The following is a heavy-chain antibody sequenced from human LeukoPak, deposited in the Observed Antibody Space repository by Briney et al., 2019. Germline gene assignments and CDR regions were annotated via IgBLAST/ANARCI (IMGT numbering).Heavy chain of an antibody. CDR1: GGSISSYY. Sequence: SETLSLTCTVSGGSISSYYWSWIRQPPGKGLEWIGYIYYSGSTNYNPSLKSRVTISVDTSKNQFSLKLSSVTAADTAVYYCARDQWYCSGGSCYSSWGQGTLVTVSS. V-gene: IGHV4-59*12. CDR2: IYYSGST. D-gene: IGHD2-15*01. CDR3: ARDQWYCSGGSCYSS. J-gene: IGHJ4*02.